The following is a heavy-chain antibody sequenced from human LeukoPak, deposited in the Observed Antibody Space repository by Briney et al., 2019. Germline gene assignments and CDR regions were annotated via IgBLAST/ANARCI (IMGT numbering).Heavy chain of an antibody. D-gene: IGHD4-11*01. CDR2: IYYSGST. J-gene: IGHJ4*02. Sequence: PSETLSLTCTVSGGSISSYLWSWIRQPPGKGLEWIGYIYYSGSTDYNPSLKSRVTISVDTSKNQFSLKLSSVTAADTAVYYCAREGVTKYYFDYWGQGTLVTVSS. V-gene: IGHV4-59*01. CDR1: GGSISSYL. CDR3: AREGVTKYYFDY.